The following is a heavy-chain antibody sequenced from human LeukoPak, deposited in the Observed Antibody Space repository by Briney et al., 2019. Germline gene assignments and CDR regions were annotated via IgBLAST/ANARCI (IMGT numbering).Heavy chain of an antibody. Sequence: GGSLRLYCAASGFSFSDYSMEWVRQAPGKGREGISYISSSSATIYYAGSVRGRLTTSRDNATNSPYLQMNSLGAEDTAVYYCARGCALQSYYDSRCRYFDDWGQGTLVTVSS. CDR1: GFSFSDYS. CDR3: ARGCALQSYYDSRCRYFDD. V-gene: IGHV3-48*04. J-gene: IGHJ4*02. CDR2: ISSSSATI. D-gene: IGHD3-22*01.